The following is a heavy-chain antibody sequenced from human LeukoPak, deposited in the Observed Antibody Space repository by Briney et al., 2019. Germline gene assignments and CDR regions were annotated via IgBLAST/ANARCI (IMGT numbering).Heavy chain of an antibody. CDR3: ATRIRGSSGYYLFFDY. J-gene: IGHJ4*02. D-gene: IGHD3-22*01. Sequence: GASVKVSCKASGYTFTSYGISWVRQAPGQGLEWMGWISAYNGNTNYAQKLQGRVTMTTDTSTSTAYMELRSLRSEDTAVYYCATRIRGSSGYYLFFDYWGQGTLVTVSS. V-gene: IGHV1-18*01. CDR1: GYTFTSYG. CDR2: ISAYNGNT.